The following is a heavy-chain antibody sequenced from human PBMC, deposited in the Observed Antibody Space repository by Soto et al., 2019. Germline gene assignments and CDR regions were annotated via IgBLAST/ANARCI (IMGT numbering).Heavy chain of an antibody. Sequence: QVQLVESGGGVVQPGRSLRLSCAASGFTFSSYGMHWVRQAPGKGLEWVAVISYDGSNKYYADSVKGRFTISRDNSKNTLYLQMNSLRAEDTAVYYCAKDQRRGYCSGGSCWCDYWGQGTLVTVSS. CDR3: AKDQRRGYCSGGSCWCDY. CDR1: GFTFSSYG. CDR2: ISYDGSNK. D-gene: IGHD2-15*01. J-gene: IGHJ4*02. V-gene: IGHV3-30*18.